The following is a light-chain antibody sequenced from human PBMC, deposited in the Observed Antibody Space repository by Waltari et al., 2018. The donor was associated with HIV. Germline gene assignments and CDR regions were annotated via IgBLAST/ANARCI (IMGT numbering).Light chain of an antibody. CDR1: QSVSSSY. V-gene: IGKV3-20*01. J-gene: IGKJ2*02. CDR2: GAS. Sequence: EIVFTQSPGTLSLSPGVRATLSCRASQSVSSSYLAWYQQKPGQAPRLLISGASSRATGIPDRFSGSGSGTDFTLTISRLEPEDFAVYYCQQYGNSPRTFGQGTKLEIK. CDR3: QQYGNSPRT.